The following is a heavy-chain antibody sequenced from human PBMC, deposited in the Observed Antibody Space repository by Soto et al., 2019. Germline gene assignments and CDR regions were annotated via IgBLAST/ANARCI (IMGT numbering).Heavy chain of an antibody. V-gene: IGHV3-7*01. CDR3: ARYIRHSVVVAVFDY. CDR1: GFTFSSYW. CDR2: IKQDGSEK. Sequence: GGSLRLSCAASGFTFSSYWMSWVRQAPGKGLEWVANIKQDGSEKYYVDSVKGRFTISRDNAKNSLYLQMNSLRAEDTAVYYCARYIRHSVVVAVFDYWGQGTLVTVSS. J-gene: IGHJ4*02. D-gene: IGHD2-15*01.